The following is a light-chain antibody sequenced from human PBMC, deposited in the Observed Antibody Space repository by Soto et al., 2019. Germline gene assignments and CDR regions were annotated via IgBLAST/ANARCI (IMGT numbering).Light chain of an antibody. CDR3: QQRSNWPPT. CDR2: DAS. V-gene: IGKV3-11*01. CDR1: QSVSSY. J-gene: IGKJ4*01. Sequence: EIVLTQPPATLSLSPGERATLSCRASQSVSSYLAWYQQKPGQAPRLLIYDASNRATGIPARFSGSGSGTDFTLTISNLEPEDFAVYYCQQRSNWPPTFGGGTKVDIK.